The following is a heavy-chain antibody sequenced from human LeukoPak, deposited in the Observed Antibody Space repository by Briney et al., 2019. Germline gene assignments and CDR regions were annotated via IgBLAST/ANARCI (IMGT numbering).Heavy chain of an antibody. V-gene: IGHV3-33*01. CDR3: ARDVARGGNARGDY. Sequence: GRSLRLSCAASGFTFSSYGMHWVRQAPGKGLEWVAVIWYDGSNKYYADSVKGRFTISRDNSKNTLYLQMNSLRAEDTAVYYCARDVARGGNARGDYWGQGTLVTVSS. CDR2: IWYDGSNK. D-gene: IGHD4-23*01. CDR1: GFTFSSYG. J-gene: IGHJ4*02.